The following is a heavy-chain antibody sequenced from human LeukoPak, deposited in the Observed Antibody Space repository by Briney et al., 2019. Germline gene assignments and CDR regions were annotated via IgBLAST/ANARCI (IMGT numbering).Heavy chain of an antibody. D-gene: IGHD2-15*01. CDR1: GGSISSSSYY. CDR3: AKSQLLRQAEHCSGGRCYWPFWLDP. V-gene: IGHV4-39*01. J-gene: IGHJ5*02. CDR2: MYYDGST. Sequence: SETLSLTCTVSGGSISSSSYYWGWIRQPPGKGLEWIGSMYYDGSTYYNPSLKSRITISADTSKNQFSLQLTSVTPDDTAVYYCAKSQLLRQAEHCSGGRCYWPFWLDPWGQGTLVTVSS.